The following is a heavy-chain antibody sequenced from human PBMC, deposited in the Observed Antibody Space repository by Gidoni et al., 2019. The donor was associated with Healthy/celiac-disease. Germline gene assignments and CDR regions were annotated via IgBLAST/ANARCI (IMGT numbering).Heavy chain of an antibody. CDR2: SSAYNGNT. CDR1: GSIFPSYG. D-gene: IGHD2-2*01. J-gene: IGHJ5*02. Sequence: HVHLVHSGAYVTQPGPSVTVSCKSSGSIFPSYGIRWVRQAPGQGLEWMGWSSAYNGNTNNAQKFQGRVTMTTDTSTSTDYMEVRSLRSDDTAVYYCARDRRGVEPDVMVWFDPWGQGTLVTVSS. CDR3: ARDRRGVEPDVMVWFDP. V-gene: IGHV1-18*01.